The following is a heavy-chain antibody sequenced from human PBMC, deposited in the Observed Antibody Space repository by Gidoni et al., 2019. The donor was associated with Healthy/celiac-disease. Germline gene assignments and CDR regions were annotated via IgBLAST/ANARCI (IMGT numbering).Heavy chain of an antibody. J-gene: IGHJ5*02. CDR3: ASAARGYSYGYRSRSGWFDP. V-gene: IGHV4-34*01. Sequence: QVQLQQWGAGLLKPSETLSLPCAVSGGSFSGYYWSWIRQPPGKGLEWIGESNHSGSTNYNPSLKSRVTISVDTAKNQFSLKLSSVTAADTAVYYCASAARGYSYGYRSRSGWFDPWGQGTLVTVSS. D-gene: IGHD5-18*01. CDR1: GGSFSGYY. CDR2: SNHSGST.